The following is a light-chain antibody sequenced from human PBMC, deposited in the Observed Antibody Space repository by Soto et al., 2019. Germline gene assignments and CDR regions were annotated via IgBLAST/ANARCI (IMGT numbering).Light chain of an antibody. J-gene: IGKJ4*01. V-gene: IGKV1-9*01. CDR3: QQYDDLPST. Sequence: DIQLTQSPSFLSASVGDRVTITCRASQGISSYLAWYQQKPGKAPNLLIHTASTLQSGVPSRFSGSGSGTEFTLTISSLQPEDFATYYCQQYDDLPSTFGGGTKVEV. CDR1: QGISSY. CDR2: TAS.